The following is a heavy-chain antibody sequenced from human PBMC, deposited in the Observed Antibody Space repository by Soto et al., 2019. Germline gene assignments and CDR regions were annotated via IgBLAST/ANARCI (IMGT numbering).Heavy chain of an antibody. Sequence: QVQLVQSGAEVKKPGASVKVSCKASGYTFTSDGIRWVRQAPGQGLEWIGWISAYNGNTNYAQKLQGRVTMTTDTHTSTGYMELRSLRSDDTAVYYCARDSIVVVPAAGEHYYYYMDVLGKGTTVHVSS. J-gene: IGHJ6*03. CDR2: ISAYNGNT. D-gene: IGHD2-2*01. CDR1: GYTFTSDG. CDR3: ARDSIVVVPAAGEHYYYYMDV. V-gene: IGHV1-18*01.